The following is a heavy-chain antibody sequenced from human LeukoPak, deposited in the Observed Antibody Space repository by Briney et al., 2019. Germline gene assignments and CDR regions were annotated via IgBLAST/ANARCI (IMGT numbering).Heavy chain of an antibody. CDR2: ISLTADTT. J-gene: IGHJ4*01. D-gene: IGHD5-24*01. CDR3: AKGGPRDGYNDFDY. CDR1: GFTFTSYG. V-gene: IGHV3-23*01. Sequence: QPGGSLRLSCAASGFTFTSYGMTWVRQAPGQGLDWVSAISLTADTTFYSDSVKGRFTISRDDSKNTVYLQMNSLRAEDTAVYYCAKGGPRDGYNDFDYWGHGTLVTVSS.